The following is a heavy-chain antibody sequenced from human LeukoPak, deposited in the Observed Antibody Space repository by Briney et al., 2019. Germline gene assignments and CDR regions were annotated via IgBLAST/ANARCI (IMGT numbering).Heavy chain of an antibody. CDR3: ARSLEAGYSSSWYWGY. CDR2: ISSSSSNI. D-gene: IGHD6-13*01. CDR1: GFTFSSYS. Sequence: GGSLRLSCAASGFTFSSYSMNWVRQAPGKGLEWVSYISSSSSNIYYTDSVKGRFTISRDNAKNSLYLQMNSLRDEDTAVYYCARSLEAGYSSSWYWGYWGKGTLVTVSS. V-gene: IGHV3-48*02. J-gene: IGHJ4*02.